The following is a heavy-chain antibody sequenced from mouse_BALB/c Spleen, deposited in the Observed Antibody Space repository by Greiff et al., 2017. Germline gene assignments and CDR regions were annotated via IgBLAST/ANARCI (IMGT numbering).Heavy chain of an antibody. CDR2: IDPENGNT. CDR3: AMKFY. Sequence: EVKLQESGAELVRPGALVKLSCKASGFNIKDYYMHWVKQRPEQGLEWIGWIDPENGNTIYDPKFQGKASITADTSSNTAYLQLSSLTSEDTAVYYCAMKFYWGQGTTLTVSS. V-gene: IGHV14-1*02. J-gene: IGHJ2*01. CDR1: GFNIKDYY.